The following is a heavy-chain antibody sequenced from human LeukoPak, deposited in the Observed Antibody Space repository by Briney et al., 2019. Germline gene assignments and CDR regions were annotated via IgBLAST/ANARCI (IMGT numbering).Heavy chain of an antibody. V-gene: IGHV3-30*04. Sequence: TGGSLRLSCAASGFTFSTYAMHWVRQAPGKGLEWATLISYDGNNKYYANSVKGRFTISRDNAKNSLYLQMNSLRAEDTAVYYCARAPILTGLDYWGQGTLVTVSS. CDR3: ARAPILTGLDY. D-gene: IGHD3-9*01. CDR1: GFTFSTYA. CDR2: ISYDGNNK. J-gene: IGHJ4*02.